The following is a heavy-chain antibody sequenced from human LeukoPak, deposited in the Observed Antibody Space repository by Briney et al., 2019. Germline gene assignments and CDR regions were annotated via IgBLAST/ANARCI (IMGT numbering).Heavy chain of an antibody. CDR3: ARDNVLRYFDWSQRGFDY. CDR1: GYTFTGYY. J-gene: IGHJ4*02. CDR2: INPNSGGT. V-gene: IGHV1-2*02. D-gene: IGHD3-9*01. Sequence: ASVKVSCKASGYTFTGYYMHWVRQAPGQGLEWMGWINPNSGGTNYAQKFQGRVTMTRDTSVSTAYMELSRLRSDDTAVYYCARDNVLRYFDWSQRGFDYWGQGTLVTVSS.